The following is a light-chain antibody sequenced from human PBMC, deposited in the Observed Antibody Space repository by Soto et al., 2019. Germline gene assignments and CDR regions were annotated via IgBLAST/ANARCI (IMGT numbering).Light chain of an antibody. CDR3: QQRSAWPFT. CDR1: QSVSSSY. V-gene: IGKV3D-20*02. CDR2: GAS. Sequence: EIVLTQSPGTLSLSPGERATLSCRTSQSVSSSYLAWYQQKPGQAPRLLIYGASSRATGIPDRFSGSGSGTAFTLTINSLDPEHFALEYCQQRSAWPFTLGGGTSVLIK. J-gene: IGKJ4*01.